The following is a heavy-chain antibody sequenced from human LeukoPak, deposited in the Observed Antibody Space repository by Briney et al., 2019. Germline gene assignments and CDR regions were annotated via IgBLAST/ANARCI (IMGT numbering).Heavy chain of an antibody. CDR2: INSDGSTT. Sequence: AGGSLRLSCVASGFTFSSYWMHWVRQAPGKGLVWVSRINSDGSTTTYADSVRGRFTISRDNAKHTLYLHMNSLRAEDTAVYYCERGGFDTIGFDYWGQGTLVTVSS. CDR3: ERGGFDTIGFDY. D-gene: IGHD3-10*01. CDR1: GFTFSSYW. J-gene: IGHJ4*02. V-gene: IGHV3-74*01.